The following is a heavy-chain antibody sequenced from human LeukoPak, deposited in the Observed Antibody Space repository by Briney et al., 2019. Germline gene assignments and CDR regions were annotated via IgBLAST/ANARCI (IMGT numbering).Heavy chain of an antibody. CDR1: GFTFSSYS. J-gene: IGHJ6*02. CDR2: ISSSSSTI. Sequence: GGSLRLSCAASGFTFSSYSMNWVRQAPGKGLEWVSYISSSSSTIYYADSVKGRFTISRDNAKNSLYLQMSSLRAEDTAVYYCARDDGYCSGGSCLTNYYYYGMDVWGQGTTVTVSS. CDR3: ARDDGYCSGGSCLTNYYYYGMDV. V-gene: IGHV3-48*04. D-gene: IGHD2-15*01.